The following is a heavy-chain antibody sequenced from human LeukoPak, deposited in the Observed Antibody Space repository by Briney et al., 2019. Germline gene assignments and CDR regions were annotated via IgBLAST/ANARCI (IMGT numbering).Heavy chain of an antibody. V-gene: IGHV4-31*03. J-gene: IGHJ1*01. Sequence: SETLSLTCTVSGGSISSGGYYWSWIRQHPGKGLEWIGYIYYSGSTYYNPSLKSRVTISVDTSKNQFSLKLSSATAADTAVYYCAKSMTTEYFQHWGQGTLVTVSS. D-gene: IGHD4-11*01. CDR3: AKSMTTEYFQH. CDR1: GGSISSGGYY. CDR2: IYYSGST.